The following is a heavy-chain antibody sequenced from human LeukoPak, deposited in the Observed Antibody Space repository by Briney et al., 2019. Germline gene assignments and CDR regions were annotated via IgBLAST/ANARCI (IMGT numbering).Heavy chain of an antibody. Sequence: SETLSLTCTVSGGSISSGDYYWSWIRQPPGKGLEWIGYIYYSGSTYYNPSLKSRVTISVDRSKNQFSLKLSSVTAADTAVYYCARDNPRGYGGFDYWGQGTLVTVSS. V-gene: IGHV4-30-4*08. CDR1: GGSISSGDYY. J-gene: IGHJ4*02. CDR2: IYYSGST. D-gene: IGHD5-12*01. CDR3: ARDNPRGYGGFDY.